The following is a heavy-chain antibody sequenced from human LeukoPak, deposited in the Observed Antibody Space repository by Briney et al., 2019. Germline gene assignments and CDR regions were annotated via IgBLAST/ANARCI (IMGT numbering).Heavy chain of an antibody. CDR2: INPGGGAT. CDR1: GYTFTRYF. D-gene: IGHD3-10*01. V-gene: IGHV1-46*01. CDR3: VRDRDFGSGATSF. J-gene: IGHJ4*02. Sequence: ASVKVSCKASGYTFTRYFLHWVRQAPGEGLEWVGIINPGGGATNYAQRFQGRVTMTRDTSTSTVYMELSSLKSEDTAVYCCVRDRDFGSGATSFWGQGTLVTVSS.